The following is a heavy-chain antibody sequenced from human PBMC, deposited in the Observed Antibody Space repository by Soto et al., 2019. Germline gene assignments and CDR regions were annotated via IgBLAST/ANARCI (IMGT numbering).Heavy chain of an antibody. CDR3: APHPPGYRYALP. CDR2: IYWDDDK. Sequence: QITLKESGPTLVKPTQTLTLTCTFSGFSLSTSGVGVGWIRQPPGKALEWLALIYWDDDKRYSPSLKSRLTPTKDTSKYQAVLTMTNMHPVDTATYYCAPHPPGYRYALPWGQGTLVTVSP. CDR1: GFSLSTSGVG. D-gene: IGHD5-18*01. V-gene: IGHV2-5*02. J-gene: IGHJ5*02.